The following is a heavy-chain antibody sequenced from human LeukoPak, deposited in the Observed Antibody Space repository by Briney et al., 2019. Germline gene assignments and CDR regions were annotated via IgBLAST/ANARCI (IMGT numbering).Heavy chain of an antibody. J-gene: IGHJ5*02. V-gene: IGHV3-7*03. Sequence: GGSLRLSCAPSAFIFSYYWMSWVRQAPGKGLEWVANINQDGSERRYVDSAKGRFTISRDNAENLLYLQMNNLRAEDTAVYYCAREGGSGWYSGWFDPWGQGTLVTVSS. D-gene: IGHD6-19*01. CDR3: AREGGSGWYSGWFDP. CDR1: AFIFSYYW. CDR2: INQDGSER.